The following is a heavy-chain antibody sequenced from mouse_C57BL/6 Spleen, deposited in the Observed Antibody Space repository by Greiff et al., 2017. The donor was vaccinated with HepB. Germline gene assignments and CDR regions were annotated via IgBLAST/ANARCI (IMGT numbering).Heavy chain of an antibody. V-gene: IGHV3-1*01. Sequence: DVHLVESGPGMVKPSQSLSLTCTVTGYSITSGYDRHWIRHFPGNKLEWMGYISYSGSTNYNPSLKSRISITHDTSKNHFFLKLNSVTTEDTATYSCARDGYYVGWYFDVWGTGTTVTVSS. CDR2: ISYSGST. CDR3: ARDGYYVGWYFDV. CDR1: GYSITSGYD. J-gene: IGHJ1*03. D-gene: IGHD2-3*01.